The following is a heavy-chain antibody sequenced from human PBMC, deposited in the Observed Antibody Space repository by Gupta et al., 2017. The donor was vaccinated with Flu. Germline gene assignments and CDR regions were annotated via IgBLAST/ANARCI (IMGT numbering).Heavy chain of an antibody. D-gene: IGHD3-10*01. CDR3: ARTLVYNDMHV. CDR1: GFRGSDYY. Sequence: EVQLVESGGGLIQPGGSLRLFCAAPGFRGSDYYIDWVRQAPGKGLEWVGRTRDKTKSFSTDYAASVRGRFSISRDNSKKMVYLQMDSLQIDDAAVYYCARTLVYNDMHVWGQGTTVTVSS. CDR2: TRDKTKSFST. J-gene: IGHJ6*02. V-gene: IGHV3-72*01.